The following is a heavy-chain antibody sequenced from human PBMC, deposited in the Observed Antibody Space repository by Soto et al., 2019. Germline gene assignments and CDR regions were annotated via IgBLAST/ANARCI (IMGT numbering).Heavy chain of an antibody. J-gene: IGHJ6*02. CDR3: ARDPTIFGVVQNYGMDV. Sequence: QVQLVQSGAEVKKPGASVKVSCKASGYTFITFGISWVRQAPGQGLEWMGWISAYNGYTNYAQKLQGRVTMTTDTSTSTAYMELRSLRSDDTAVYYCARDPTIFGVVQNYGMDVWGQGTTVTVSS. V-gene: IGHV1-18*01. CDR2: ISAYNGYT. CDR1: GYTFITFG. D-gene: IGHD3-3*01.